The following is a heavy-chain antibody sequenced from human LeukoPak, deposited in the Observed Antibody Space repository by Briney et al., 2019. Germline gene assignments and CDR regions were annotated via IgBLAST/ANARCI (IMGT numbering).Heavy chain of an antibody. Sequence: GGFLRLSCAASGFTFDDYAMHWVRQAPGKGLEWVSGISWNSGSITYADSVKGRFTISRDNAKNSLYLQMNSLRAEDTALYYCAKDRSGSYSSFDCWGQGTLVTVSS. V-gene: IGHV3-9*01. CDR2: ISWNSGSI. J-gene: IGHJ4*02. CDR1: GFTFDDYA. CDR3: AKDRSGSYSSFDC. D-gene: IGHD1-26*01.